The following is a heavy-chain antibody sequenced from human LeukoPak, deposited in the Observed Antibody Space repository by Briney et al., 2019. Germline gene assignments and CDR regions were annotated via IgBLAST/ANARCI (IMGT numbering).Heavy chain of an antibody. CDR1: GGTFSSYA. D-gene: IGHD5-12*01. J-gene: IGHJ4*02. CDR3: ARGGGYSGYDATDY. CDR2: INAGNGNT. V-gene: IGHV1-3*01. Sequence: ASVKVSCKASGGTFSSYAISWVRQAPGQRLEWMGWINAGNGNTKHSQKFQDRVTITRDTSASTAYMELSSLRSEDTAVYYCARGGGYSGYDATDYWGQGTLVTVSS.